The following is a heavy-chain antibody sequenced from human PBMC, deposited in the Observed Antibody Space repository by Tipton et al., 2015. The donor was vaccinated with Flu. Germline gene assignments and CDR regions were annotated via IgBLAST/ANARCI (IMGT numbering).Heavy chain of an antibody. D-gene: IGHD6-13*01. J-gene: IGHJ6*03. CDR3: VRYMAAAGYYYYYMDV. Sequence: SLRLSCAASGFMFSDYFVSWIRQAPGKGLEWISYISDIGTTIYYADSVKGRFTISRDNAKKSVYLQMSSLRAEDTAVYYCVRYMAAAGYYYYYMDVWGKGTTVSVSS. V-gene: IGHV3-11*01. CDR1: GFMFSDYF. CDR2: ISDIGTTI.